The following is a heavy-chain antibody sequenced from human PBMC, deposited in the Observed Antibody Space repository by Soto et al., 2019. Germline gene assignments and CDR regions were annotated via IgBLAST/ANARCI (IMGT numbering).Heavy chain of an antibody. CDR2: IYYSGST. J-gene: IGHJ4*02. V-gene: IGHV4-39*01. Sequence: SETLSVTCTVSGGSISSSSDYWGWLRQPPGKGLEWLAHIYYSGSTYYNPSLKSRITISMDTSKNQVSLKLTSVTAADTAVYYCARHPIVGTTLYFDYWGRGTLVTVSS. D-gene: IGHD1-26*01. CDR3: ARHPIVGTTLYFDY. CDR1: GGSISSSSDY.